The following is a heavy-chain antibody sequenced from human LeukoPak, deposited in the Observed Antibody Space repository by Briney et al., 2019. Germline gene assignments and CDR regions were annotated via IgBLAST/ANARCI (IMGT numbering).Heavy chain of an antibody. J-gene: IGHJ4*02. Sequence: PGGSLRLSCAASGFTFSEYWMHWVRHASGKGLEWVSRINSDWSRITYADSVKGRFTISRDNAKNTLYLQMNSLRVEDTAVYYCASSPVITRDWGQGTLVTVSS. V-gene: IGHV3-74*01. CDR1: GFTFSEYW. CDR3: ASSPVITRD. D-gene: IGHD3-22*01. CDR2: INSDWSRI.